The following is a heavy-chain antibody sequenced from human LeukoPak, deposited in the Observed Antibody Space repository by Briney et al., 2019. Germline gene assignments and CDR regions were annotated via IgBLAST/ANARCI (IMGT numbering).Heavy chain of an antibody. CDR2: IYYSGST. Sequence: SETLSLTCTVTGGSISSYYWSWIRQPPGKGLEWIGYIYYSGSTNYNPSLKSRVTISVDTSKNQFSLKLSSVTAADTAVYYCARVAVYYGMDVWGQGTTVTVSS. J-gene: IGHJ6*02. D-gene: IGHD6-19*01. V-gene: IGHV4-59*01. CDR1: GGSISSYY. CDR3: ARVAVYYGMDV.